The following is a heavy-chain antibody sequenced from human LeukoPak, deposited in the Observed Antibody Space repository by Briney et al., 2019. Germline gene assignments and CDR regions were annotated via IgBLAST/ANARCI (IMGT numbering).Heavy chain of an antibody. V-gene: IGHV3-23*01. CDR1: GFTFSTYD. J-gene: IGHJ6*03. CDR3: VRTFRTSAFFMRDYHYYYYMDV. D-gene: IGHD1-14*01. CDR2: ISGSGGST. Sequence: PGGSLRLSCAASGFTFSTYDMSWVRQAPGKGLEWVSAISGSGGSTFYADSVKGRFTISRDSSLHLQMNSLRPEDTAVYYCVRTFRTSAFFMRDYHYYYYMDVWGKGTTVTVSS.